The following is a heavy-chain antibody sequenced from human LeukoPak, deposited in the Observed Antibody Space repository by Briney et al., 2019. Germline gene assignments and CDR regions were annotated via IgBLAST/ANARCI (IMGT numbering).Heavy chain of an antibody. V-gene: IGHV1-2*02. D-gene: IGHD1-26*01. CDR1: GYTFTDYF. CDR2: IIPNSGGT. J-gene: IGHJ4*02. CDR3: ARGGRGLAY. Sequence: ASVKVSCKASGYTFTDYFIHWVRQAPGQGLEWMGWIIPNSGGTNFAQKFQDRVTMTRDTSISTAYMELNTLTSDDTAVYYCARGGRGLAYWGQGTLVTVSS.